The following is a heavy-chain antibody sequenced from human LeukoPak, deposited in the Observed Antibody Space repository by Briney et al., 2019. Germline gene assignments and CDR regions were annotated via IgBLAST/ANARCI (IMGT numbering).Heavy chain of an antibody. Sequence: GASVKVSCKASGYTFTSYGISWVRQAPGQGLEWMDWISAHNGNTNHAQKVQGRVTMTTDTTTSTAYMELTSLRSDDTAVYYCAREPHPDYDSGGFYPGPLWGQGTLVTVSS. V-gene: IGHV1-18*01. D-gene: IGHD3-10*01. J-gene: IGHJ4*02. CDR2: ISAHNGNT. CDR1: GYTFTSYG. CDR3: AREPHPDYDSGGFYPGPL.